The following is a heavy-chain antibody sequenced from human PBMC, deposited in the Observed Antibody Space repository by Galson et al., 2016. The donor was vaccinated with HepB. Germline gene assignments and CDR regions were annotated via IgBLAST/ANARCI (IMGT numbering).Heavy chain of an antibody. Sequence: SETLSLTCTVSGGSISSRSYCWGWIRQTPGKGLEWIGSLCHGWIPYDNPSLKSRITISVDTSKNQFSLKLTSVTAADTAVYYCAREGYSSGYYGTLDYWGQGILVTVSS. J-gene: IGHJ4*02. CDR2: LCHGWIP. D-gene: IGHD6-19*01. V-gene: IGHV4-39*07. CDR1: GGSISSRSYC. CDR3: AREGYSSGYYGTLDY.